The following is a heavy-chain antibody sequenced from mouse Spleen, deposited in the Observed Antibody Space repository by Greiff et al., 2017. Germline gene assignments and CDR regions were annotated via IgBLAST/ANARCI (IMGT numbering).Heavy chain of an antibody. J-gene: IGHJ2*01. CDR3: ARGSYYAMDY. V-gene: IGHV1-76*01. CDR1: GYTFTDYY. D-gene: IGHD2-12*01. CDR2: IYPGSGNT. Sequence: QVQLQQSGAELVRPGASVKLSCKASGYTFTDYYINWVKQRPGQGLEWIARIYPGSGNTYYNEKFKGKATLTAEKSSSTAYMQLSSLTSEDSAVYFCARGSYYAMDYWGQGTTLTVSS.